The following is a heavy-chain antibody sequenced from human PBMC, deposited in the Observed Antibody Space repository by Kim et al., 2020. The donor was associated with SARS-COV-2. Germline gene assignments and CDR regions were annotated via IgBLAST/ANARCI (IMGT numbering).Heavy chain of an antibody. CDR2: ISGSGGST. V-gene: IGHV3-23*01. CDR3: AKDPLGRHLVRGSFDY. Sequence: GGSLRLSCAASGFTFSSYAMSWVRQAPGKGLEWVSAISGSGGSTYYADSVKGRFTISRDNSKNTLYLQMNSLRAEDTAVYYCAKDPLGRHLVRGSFDYWGQGTLVTVSS. CDR1: GFTFSSYA. D-gene: IGHD1-26*01. J-gene: IGHJ4*02.